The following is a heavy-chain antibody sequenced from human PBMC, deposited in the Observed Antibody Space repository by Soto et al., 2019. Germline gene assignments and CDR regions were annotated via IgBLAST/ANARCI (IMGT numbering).Heavy chain of an antibody. Sequence: PGGSLRLSCAASGFTFSSYGMHWVRQAPGKGLEWVAVISYDGSNKYYADSVKGRFTISRDNSKNTLYLQMNSLRAEDTAVYYCAKRGVVYSREMYYFDYWGQGTLVTVSS. J-gene: IGHJ4*02. V-gene: IGHV3-30*18. CDR1: GFTFSSYG. D-gene: IGHD3-3*01. CDR2: ISYDGSNK. CDR3: AKRGVVYSREMYYFDY.